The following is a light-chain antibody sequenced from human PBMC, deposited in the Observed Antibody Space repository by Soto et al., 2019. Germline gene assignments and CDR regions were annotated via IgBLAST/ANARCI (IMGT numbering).Light chain of an antibody. CDR1: QSVSSY. CDR3: QQLNTYPIT. J-gene: IGKJ5*01. CDR2: AVS. V-gene: IGKV3-11*01. Sequence: EIVLTPSPATLSLSPGERATLSCRASQSVSSYLAWYQQKPGQAPRLLIYAVSNRATGIPAKFSGSGSGTDFTLTISSLEPEDFATYYCQQLNTYPITFAQGTRLEIK.